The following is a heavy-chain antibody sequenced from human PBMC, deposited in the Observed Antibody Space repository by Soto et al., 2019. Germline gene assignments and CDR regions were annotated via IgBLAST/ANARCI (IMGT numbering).Heavy chain of an antibody. CDR3: ARVITPSNTLWFGELSYYYGMEV. CDR2: ISSSSSTI. J-gene: IGHJ6*02. Sequence: GGSLRLSCAASGFTFSSYSMNWVRQAPGKGLEWVSYISSSSSTIYYADSVKGRFTISRDNAKNSLYLQMNSLRAEDTAVYYCARVITPSNTLWFGELSYYYGMEVWGQGTTVTVSS. D-gene: IGHD3-10*01. V-gene: IGHV3-48*01. CDR1: GFTFSSYS.